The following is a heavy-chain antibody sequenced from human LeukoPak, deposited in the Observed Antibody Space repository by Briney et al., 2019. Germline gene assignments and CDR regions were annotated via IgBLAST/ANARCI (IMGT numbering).Heavy chain of an antibody. CDR1: GFTFSTYS. Sequence: GGSLRLSCITSGFTFSTYSMNWVRQAPGKGLEWVSGISGSGGNTYYADSVKGRFTISRDNSKNTLYLQMNSLRAEDTAVYYCASAEYYYDSSGYVRFDYWGQGTLVTVSS. CDR3: ASAEYYYDSSGYVRFDY. D-gene: IGHD3-22*01. V-gene: IGHV3-23*01. J-gene: IGHJ4*02. CDR2: ISGSGGNT.